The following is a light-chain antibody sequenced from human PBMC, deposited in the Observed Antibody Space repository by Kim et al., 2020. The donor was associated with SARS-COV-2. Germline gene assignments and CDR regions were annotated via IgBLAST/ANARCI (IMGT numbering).Light chain of an antibody. CDR3: QVWDSSSDPVV. CDR1: NIGTKS. Sequence: APGKAATISCAGNNIGTKSVHWHQQKPGQAPVLVIYYDTDRPSGISERFSGSNSGNTATLTISSVEAGDEADYYCQVWDSSSDPVVFGGGTQLTVL. J-gene: IGLJ2*01. CDR2: YDT. V-gene: IGLV3-21*04.